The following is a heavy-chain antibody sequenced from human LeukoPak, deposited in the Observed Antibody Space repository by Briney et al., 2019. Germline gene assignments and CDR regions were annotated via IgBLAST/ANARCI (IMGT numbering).Heavy chain of an antibody. CDR3: ARVIEENWNERYFDY. CDR2: ISSSSSTI. CDR1: GFNFSSYS. J-gene: IGHJ4*02. Sequence: GGSLRLSCAASGFNFSSYSMNWVRQAPGKGLEWVSYISSSSSTIYYADSVKGRFTISRDNAKNSLYLQMNSLRAEDTAVYYCARVIEENWNERYFDYWGQGTLVTVSS. D-gene: IGHD1-1*01. V-gene: IGHV3-48*01.